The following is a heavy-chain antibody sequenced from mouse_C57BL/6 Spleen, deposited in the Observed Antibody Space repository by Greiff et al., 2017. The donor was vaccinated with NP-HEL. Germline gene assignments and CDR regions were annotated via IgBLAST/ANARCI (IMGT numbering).Heavy chain of an antibody. CDR3: ARKGDDYDENFDY. D-gene: IGHD2-4*01. CDR2: IWSGGST. J-gene: IGHJ2*01. CDR1: GFSLTSYG. V-gene: IGHV2-2*01. Sequence: VQLQQSGPGLVQPSQSLSITCTVSGFSLTSYGVHWVRQSPGKGLEWLGVIWSGGSTDYNAAFISSLSISKDNSKSQVFFKMNSLQADDTAIYYCARKGDDYDENFDYWGQGTTLTVSS.